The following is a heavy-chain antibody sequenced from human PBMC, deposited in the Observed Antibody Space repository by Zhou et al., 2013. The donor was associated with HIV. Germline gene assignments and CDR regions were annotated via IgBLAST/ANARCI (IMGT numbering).Heavy chain of an antibody. CDR2: ISSSGGTI. CDR3: ARAALGSAVADPYYYYYYMDV. D-gene: IGHD6-19*01. J-gene: IGHJ6*03. CDR1: GFSFSSYS. Sequence: EVQLVESGGGLVKPGGSLRLSCAASGFSFSSYSMYWVRQAPGKGLEWVSYISSSGGTIYYADSVKGRFTISRDNAKNSLYLQMNSLRAEDTAVYYCARAALGSAVADPYYYYYYMDVWGKGTTVTVSS. V-gene: IGHV3-21*05.